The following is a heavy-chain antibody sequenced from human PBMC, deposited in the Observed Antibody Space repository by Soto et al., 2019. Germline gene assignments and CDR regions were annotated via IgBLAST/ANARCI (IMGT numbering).Heavy chain of an antibody. V-gene: IGHV1-69*01. CDR3: ARGETDLGV. Sequence: QVQLVQSGAEVKKPGSSVKVSCKTSRDTFNKYAFNWVWQAPGQGLEWMGWIIPIFSSRNYAEKFQGRVTITADDSTSTAYMELRSLRFEDTAVYYCARGETDLGVWGQGTIVTVSS. CDR2: IIPIFSSR. J-gene: IGHJ6*02. CDR1: RDTFNKYA.